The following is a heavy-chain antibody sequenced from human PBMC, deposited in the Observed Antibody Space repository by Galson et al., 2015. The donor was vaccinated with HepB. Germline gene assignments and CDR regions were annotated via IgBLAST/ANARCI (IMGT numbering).Heavy chain of an antibody. CDR2: ISYDGSNK. D-gene: IGHD4-17*01. J-gene: IGHJ4*02. CDR1: GFTFSSYG. V-gene: IGHV3-30*18. Sequence: SLRLSCAASGFTFSSYGMHWVRQAPGKGLEWVAVISYDGSNKYYADSVKGRFTISRDNSKNTLYLQMNSLRAEDTAVYYCAKVLGATVTAYFDYWGQGTLVTVSS. CDR3: AKVLGATVTAYFDY.